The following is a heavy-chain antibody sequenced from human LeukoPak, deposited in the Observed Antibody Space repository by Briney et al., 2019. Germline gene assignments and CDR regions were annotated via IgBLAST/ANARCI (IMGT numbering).Heavy chain of an antibody. CDR1: GGSFSGYY. CDR3: ARALRMVRGKNWFDP. V-gene: IGHV4-34*01. D-gene: IGHD3-10*01. CDR2: INHSGST. J-gene: IGHJ5*02. Sequence: SETLSLTCAAYGGSFSGYYWSWIHQPPGKGLEWLGEINHSGSTNYNPSLKSRVTISVDTSKNQFSLKLSSVTATDTAVYYCARALRMVRGKNWFDPWGQGTLVTVSS.